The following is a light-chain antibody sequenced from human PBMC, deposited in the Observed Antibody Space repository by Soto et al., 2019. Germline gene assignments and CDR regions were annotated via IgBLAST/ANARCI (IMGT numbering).Light chain of an antibody. CDR3: QQYNSWPLT. Sequence: EIVMTQSPATLSLSPGERATLSCRASQGVSSNLAWYQQKPGQAPRLLIYGSYTRATGIPARFSGSGSVTEFTLTISSLQSEDFAVYSCQQYNSWPLTFGGGTKVEIK. CDR1: QGVSSN. J-gene: IGKJ4*01. V-gene: IGKV3-15*01. CDR2: GSY.